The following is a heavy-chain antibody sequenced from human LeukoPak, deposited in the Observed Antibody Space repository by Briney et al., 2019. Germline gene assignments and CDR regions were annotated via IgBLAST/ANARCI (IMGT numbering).Heavy chain of an antibody. Sequence: SETLSLTCTVSGGSISSYYWSWIRQPPGKGLEWIGYIYYSGSTNYNPSLKSRVTISVDTSKNQFSLKLSSVTAADTAVYYCARISGGYFDYWGQGTLVTVSS. V-gene: IGHV4-59*01. CDR2: IYYSGST. J-gene: IGHJ4*02. D-gene: IGHD1-26*01. CDR1: GGSISSYY. CDR3: ARISGGYFDY.